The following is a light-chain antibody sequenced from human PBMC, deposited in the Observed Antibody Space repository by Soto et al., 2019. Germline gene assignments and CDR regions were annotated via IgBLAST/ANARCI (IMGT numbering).Light chain of an antibody. CDR3: QQYNSYPLT. J-gene: IGKJ4*01. Sequence: DIQMTQSPSTLSASVGDRVTITCRASQSISSWLAWYQQKPGKAPKLLIYKASSLESGVPSRFSGSRSGTEFTLTISSLQPDDFSTYYCQQYNSYPLTFGGGTKAEIK. V-gene: IGKV1-5*03. CDR2: KAS. CDR1: QSISSW.